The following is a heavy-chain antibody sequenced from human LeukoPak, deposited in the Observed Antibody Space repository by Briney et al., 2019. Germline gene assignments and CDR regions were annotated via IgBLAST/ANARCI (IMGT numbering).Heavy chain of an antibody. CDR3: ARAERRYGSVDYYYMDV. CDR2: INPSGGST. Sequence: ASVKVSCKASGYTFTGYYMHWVRQAPGQGLERMGIINPSGGSTSYAQKFQGRVTMTRDTSTSTVYMELSSLRSEDTAVYYCARAERRYGSVDYYYMDVWGKGTTVTISS. J-gene: IGHJ6*03. V-gene: IGHV1-46*01. CDR1: GYTFTGYY. D-gene: IGHD3-10*01.